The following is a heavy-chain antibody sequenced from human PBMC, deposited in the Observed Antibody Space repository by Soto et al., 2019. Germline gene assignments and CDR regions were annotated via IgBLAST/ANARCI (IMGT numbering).Heavy chain of an antibody. V-gene: IGHV4-34*01. D-gene: IGHD3-22*01. Sequence: SETLSLTCAVYGGSFSGYYWSWIRQPPGKGLEWIGEINHSGSTNYNPSLKSRVTISVDTSKNQFSLKLSSVTAADTAVYYCARGARGQYYDSSGYYYPWGQGTLVTVSS. J-gene: IGHJ5*02. CDR1: GGSFSGYY. CDR2: INHSGST. CDR3: ARGARGQYYDSSGYYYP.